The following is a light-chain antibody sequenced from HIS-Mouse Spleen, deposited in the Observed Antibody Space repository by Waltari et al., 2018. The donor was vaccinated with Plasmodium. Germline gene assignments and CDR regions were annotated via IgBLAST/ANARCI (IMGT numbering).Light chain of an antibody. CDR3: QAWDSSTVV. Sequence: SYELTQPPSVSVSPGQTASITFSGDTLGYKYACWYQQKPGQSPVLVIYQDSKRPSGIPERFSGSNSGNTATLTISGTQAMDEADYYCQAWDSSTVVFGGGTKLTVL. J-gene: IGLJ2*01. V-gene: IGLV3-1*01. CDR1: TLGYKY. CDR2: QDS.